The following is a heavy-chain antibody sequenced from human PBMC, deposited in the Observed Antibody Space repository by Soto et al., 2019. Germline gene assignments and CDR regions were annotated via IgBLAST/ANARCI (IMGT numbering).Heavy chain of an antibody. V-gene: IGHV4-34*01. D-gene: IGHD3-10*01. CDR1: GGSFSGYY. CDR2: INHSGST. J-gene: IGHJ5*02. CDR3: ATRPSSLYYYGSGSYNWFDP. Sequence: QVQLQQWGAGLLKPSETLSLTCAVYGGSFSGYYWSWIRQPPGKGLEWIGEINHSGSTNYNPSLKSRVTISVDTSKNQFSLMLSSVAAADTAVYYCATRPSSLYYYGSGSYNWFDPWGQGTLVTVSS.